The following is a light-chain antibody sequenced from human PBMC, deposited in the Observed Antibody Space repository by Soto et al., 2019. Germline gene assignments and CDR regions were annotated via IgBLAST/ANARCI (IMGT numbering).Light chain of an antibody. CDR3: QQYGSSPT. CDR2: GTS. Sequence: EIVMTQSPATLSVSPGEGATLSCRASQSVSSNFAWYQQKPGQAPRLLIYGTSNRATGIPDRFSGSGSGTDFTLTISRLEPEDFAVYYCQQYGSSPTFGQGTKVDIK. J-gene: IGKJ1*01. CDR1: QSVSSN. V-gene: IGKV3-20*01.